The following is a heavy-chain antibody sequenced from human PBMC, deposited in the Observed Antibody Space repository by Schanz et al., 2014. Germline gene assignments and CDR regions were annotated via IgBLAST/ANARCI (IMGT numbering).Heavy chain of an antibody. Sequence: QVQLVQSGAEVKKPGSSVTVSCTASGDTLSSYGISWVRQAPGQGLEWMGRIIPNLGSANYAQKFQGRVTITADISTSTAYMDLSSLRSADTAVYYCATIGVNDYWRFGLDLWGQGTTVTVSS. J-gene: IGHJ6*02. CDR3: ATIGVNDYWRFGLDL. D-gene: IGHD3-16*01. CDR2: IIPNLGSA. V-gene: IGHV1-69*04. CDR1: GDTLSSYG.